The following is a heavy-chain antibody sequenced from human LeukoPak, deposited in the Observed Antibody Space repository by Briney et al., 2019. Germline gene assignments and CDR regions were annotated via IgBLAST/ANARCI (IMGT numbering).Heavy chain of an antibody. CDR3: ARKAQYNGHYPLDY. CDR2: TSDRGDYT. Sequence: PGGSLRLSCEASGFTFTTYSMSWVRRAPGKGLEWVSGTSDRGDYTYYADSVKGRFTISRDSSKNTLFLQMNSLRAEDTALYFCARKAQYNGHYPLDYWGQGTLVTVSS. D-gene: IGHD1-7*01. CDR1: GFTFTTYS. J-gene: IGHJ4*02. V-gene: IGHV3-23*01.